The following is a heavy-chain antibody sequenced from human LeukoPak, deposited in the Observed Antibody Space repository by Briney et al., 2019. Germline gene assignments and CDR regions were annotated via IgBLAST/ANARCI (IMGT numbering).Heavy chain of an antibody. CDR3: ARGGSSSWYRTLYFDY. CDR1: GGSFSGYY. V-gene: IGHV4-34*01. J-gene: IGHJ4*02. CDR2: INHSGST. D-gene: IGHD6-13*01. Sequence: SETLSLTCAVYGGSFSGYYWSWNRQPPGKGLEWIGEINHSGSTNYNPSLKSRVTISVDTSKNQFSLKLSSVTAADTAVYYCARGGSSSWYRTLYFDYWGQGTLVTVSS.